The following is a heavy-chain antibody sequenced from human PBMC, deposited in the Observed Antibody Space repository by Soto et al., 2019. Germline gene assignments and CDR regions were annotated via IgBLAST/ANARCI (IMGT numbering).Heavy chain of an antibody. V-gene: IGHV1-46*03. J-gene: IGHJ5*02. CDR1: GYTFTSYY. CDR3: ARAPGLVVVAARWGIGWFDP. CDR2: INPSGGST. Sequence: ASVKVSCKASGYTFTSYYMHWVRQAPGQGLEWMGIINPSGGSTSYAQKFQGRVTMTRDTSTSTVYMELSSLRSEDTAVYYCARAPGLVVVAARWGIGWFDPWGQGTLVT. D-gene: IGHD2-15*01.